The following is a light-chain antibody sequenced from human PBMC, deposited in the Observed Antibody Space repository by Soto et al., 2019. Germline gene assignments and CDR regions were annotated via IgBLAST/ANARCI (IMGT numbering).Light chain of an antibody. CDR3: GSYTSSTTLL. J-gene: IGLJ2*01. CDR2: DVS. Sequence: QSALTQPASVSGSPGQSLTISCTGTSSDLGGYNYVSWYLQHPGKAPKLIIYDVSYRPSGVSNRFSGSKSGNTASLTISGLQPEDEADYYGGSYTSSTTLLFGGGTKLTVL. CDR1: SSDLGGYNY. V-gene: IGLV2-14*03.